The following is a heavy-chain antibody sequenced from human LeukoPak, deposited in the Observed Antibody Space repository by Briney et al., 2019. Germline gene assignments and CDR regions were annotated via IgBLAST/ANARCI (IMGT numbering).Heavy chain of an antibody. CDR2: IRGDAGST. CDR1: GFTVSSNH. D-gene: IGHD7-27*01. V-gene: IGHV3-20*04. Sequence: GGSLRLSCAASGFTVSSNHMSWVRQAPGKGLEWVSAIRGDAGSTGYADSVKGRFTISRDNAKNSLYLQMNSLRVEDTALYYCARVWAWGSGNYFDNWGQGTLVTVSS. J-gene: IGHJ4*02. CDR3: ARVWAWGSGNYFDN.